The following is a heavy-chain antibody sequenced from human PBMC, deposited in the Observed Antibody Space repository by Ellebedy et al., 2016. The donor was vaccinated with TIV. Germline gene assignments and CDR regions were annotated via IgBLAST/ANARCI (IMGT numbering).Heavy chain of an antibody. CDR2: IWYDGSNK. Sequence: GGSLRLSXAASGFTFSSYGMHWVRQAPGKGLEWVAVIWYDGSNKYDADSVKGRFTISRDNSKNTLYLQMNSLRAEDTAVYYCARDSKLRGYSSGWYAGFDYWGQGTLVTVSS. D-gene: IGHD6-19*01. CDR3: ARDSKLRGYSSGWYAGFDY. CDR1: GFTFSSYG. J-gene: IGHJ4*02. V-gene: IGHV3-33*01.